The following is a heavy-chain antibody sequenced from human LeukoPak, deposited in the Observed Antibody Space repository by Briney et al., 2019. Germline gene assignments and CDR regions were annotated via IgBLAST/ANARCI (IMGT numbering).Heavy chain of an antibody. Sequence: GGSLRLSCATSGFTFDDYAMQWVRQAPGKGLEWVSGISWNSGSIGYADSVKGRFTISRDNAKNSLYLQMNSLRAEDTALYYCAKDTDYYYDSSGYLVDYWGQGTLVTVSS. CDR3: AKDTDYYYDSSGYLVDY. CDR2: ISWNSGSI. V-gene: IGHV3-9*01. J-gene: IGHJ4*02. CDR1: GFTFDDYA. D-gene: IGHD3-22*01.